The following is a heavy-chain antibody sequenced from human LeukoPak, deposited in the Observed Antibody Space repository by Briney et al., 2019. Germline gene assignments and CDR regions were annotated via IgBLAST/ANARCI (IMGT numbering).Heavy chain of an antibody. CDR1: GFTFRAHS. CDR3: ARDSPHYDILTGYHDY. J-gene: IGHJ4*02. CDR2: ISYDGSNK. Sequence: PGRPLRLSCAASGFTFRAHSMHWVRQTPGKGLEWVAVISYDGSNKYYADSVKGRFTISRDNSKNTLYLQMNSLRAEDTAVYYCARDSPHYDILTGYHDYWGQGTLVTVSS. V-gene: IGHV3-30-3*01. D-gene: IGHD3-9*01.